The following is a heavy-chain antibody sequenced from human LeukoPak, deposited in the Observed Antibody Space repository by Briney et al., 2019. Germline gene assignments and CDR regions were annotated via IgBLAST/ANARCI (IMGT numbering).Heavy chain of an antibody. CDR3: ARVAGHDIRGLITYYFDD. D-gene: IGHD3-10*01. V-gene: IGHV3-33*01. CDR1: GFTFRSYG. J-gene: IGHJ4*02. Sequence: SGGSLRLSCAASGFTFRSYGMQWVRQAPGKGLEWVAIKGRFTISRDNSKNTLYLQKNSLRAEDTAVYYCARVAGHDIRGLITYYFDDWGQGTLVTVSS.